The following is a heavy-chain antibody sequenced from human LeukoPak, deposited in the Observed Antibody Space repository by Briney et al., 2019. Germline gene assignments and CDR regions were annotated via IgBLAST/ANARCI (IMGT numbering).Heavy chain of an antibody. CDR3: ASGTGSGSYSAYYYMDV. CDR2: INHSGST. CDR1: GGSFSGYY. J-gene: IGHJ6*03. D-gene: IGHD1-26*01. V-gene: IGHV4-34*01. Sequence: SETLSLTCAVYGGSFSGYYWSWIRQPPGKGLEWIGEINHSGSTNYNPSLKSRVTISVDTSKNQFSLKLSSVTAADTAVYYCASGTGSGSYSAYYYMDVWGKGTTVTVSS.